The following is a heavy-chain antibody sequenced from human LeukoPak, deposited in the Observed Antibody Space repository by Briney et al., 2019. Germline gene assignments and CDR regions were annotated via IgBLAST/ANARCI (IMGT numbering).Heavy chain of an antibody. CDR3: AGGGYYYGSGSYYPSPLFDY. Sequence: GGSLGLLCAASGFTYDDYAMLWVRQARGKGLEWVSGLSWNSGSIGYADSVKGRFNISRDNAKNSLYLQMNSLRAEDTALYDRAGGGYYYGSGSYYPSPLFDYWAQGTRVSVSS. J-gene: IGHJ4*02. V-gene: IGHV3-9*01. CDR1: GFTYDDYA. CDR2: LSWNSGSI. D-gene: IGHD3-10*01.